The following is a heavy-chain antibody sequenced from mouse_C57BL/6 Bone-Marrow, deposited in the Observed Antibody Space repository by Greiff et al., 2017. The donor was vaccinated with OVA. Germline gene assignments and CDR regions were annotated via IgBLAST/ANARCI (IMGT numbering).Heavy chain of an antibody. J-gene: IGHJ3*01. CDR3: ATRYDY. CDR1: GYSITSGYY. V-gene: IGHV3-6*01. Sequence: EVQRVESGPGLVKPSQSLSLTCSVTGYSITSGYYWNWIRQFPGNKLEWMGYISYDGSNNYNPSLKNRISITRDTSKNQFFLKLNSVTTEDTATYYCATRYDYWGQGTLVTVSA. D-gene: IGHD2-3*01. CDR2: ISYDGSN.